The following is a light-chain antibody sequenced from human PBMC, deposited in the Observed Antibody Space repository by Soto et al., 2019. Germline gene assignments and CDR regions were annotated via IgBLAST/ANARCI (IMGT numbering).Light chain of an antibody. CDR1: QSVSSY. CDR2: DAS. Sequence: EVVMTQPASTLSLSPGERATLSCRASQSVSSYLAWYQQKPGQAPRLLIYDASNRATGIPARFSGSGSGTDFTLTITSLEPEDFAVYYCQHRSNWLAFGGGTKVDIK. J-gene: IGKJ4*01. CDR3: QHRSNWLA. V-gene: IGKV3-11*01.